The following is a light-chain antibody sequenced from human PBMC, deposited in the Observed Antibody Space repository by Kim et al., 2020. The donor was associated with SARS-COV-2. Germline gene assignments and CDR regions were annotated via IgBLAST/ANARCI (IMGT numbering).Light chain of an antibody. J-gene: IGKJ4*01. V-gene: IGKV3-15*01. Sequence: EIVTTQSPATLSVSPGERATLSCRASQSVSSNLAWYQQKPGQAPRLLIYGASTRATGIPARFSGSGSGTEFTLTISSLQSEDFAVYYCQQYKNWPPLTFGGGTKVDIK. CDR3: QQYKNWPPLT. CDR2: GAS. CDR1: QSVSSN.